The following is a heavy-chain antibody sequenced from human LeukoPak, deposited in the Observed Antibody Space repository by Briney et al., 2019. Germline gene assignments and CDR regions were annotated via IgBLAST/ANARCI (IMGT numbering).Heavy chain of an antibody. CDR1: GFTFSTYS. Sequence: GGSLRLSCAASGFTFSTYSMNWVRQAPGKGLEWVSSISSSSSYIYYADSVKGRFTISRDNAKNSLYLQMNSLRAEDTAVYYCARVRYDYYYGMDVWAKGPRSPSPQ. CDR3: ARVRYDYYYGMDV. J-gene: IGHJ6*04. V-gene: IGHV3-21*01. CDR2: ISSSSSYI.